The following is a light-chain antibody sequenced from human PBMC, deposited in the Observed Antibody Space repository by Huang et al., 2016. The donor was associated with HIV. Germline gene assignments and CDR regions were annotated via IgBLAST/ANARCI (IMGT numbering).Light chain of an antibody. CDR2: AVS. V-gene: IGKV1-NL1*01. J-gene: IGKJ2*01. CDR1: QGMSNS. Sequence: DIQMTQSPFSLSASVGDTVTITCRASQGMSNSVAWYQQKPGRAPNLLVYAVSRVESGVPSRVSGSGSGTDYTLTISTLQPEDFATYYCQQYDTAPYTFGQGTKLEIK. CDR3: QQYDTAPYT.